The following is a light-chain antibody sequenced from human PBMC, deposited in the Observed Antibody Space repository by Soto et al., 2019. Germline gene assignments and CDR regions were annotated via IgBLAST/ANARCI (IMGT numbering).Light chain of an antibody. CDR3: QQYYNRGT. CDR1: QSVSSN. J-gene: IGKJ1*01. V-gene: IGKV3-15*01. CDR2: GAS. Sequence: EIVMTQSPATLSVSPGERATLSCRARQSVSSNLAWYQQKPGQAPRLLIYGASTRAAGIPARFSGSGSGTEFTLTISSLQSEYFAVYFCQQYYNRGTFGPGTKVEIK.